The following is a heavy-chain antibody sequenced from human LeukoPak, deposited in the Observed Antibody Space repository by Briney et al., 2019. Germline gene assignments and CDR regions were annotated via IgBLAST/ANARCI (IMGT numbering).Heavy chain of an antibody. V-gene: IGHV4-34*01. CDR3: ARGQNTYSNYPFDY. J-gene: IGHJ4*02. Sequence: PSETLSLTCAVYGGSFSGYYWSWIRQPPGKGLEWIGEINHSGSTNYNPSLKSRVTISVDTSRNQFSLKLSSVTAADTAVYYCARGQNTYSNYPFDYWGQGTLVTVSS. D-gene: IGHD4-11*01. CDR1: GGSFSGYY. CDR2: INHSGST.